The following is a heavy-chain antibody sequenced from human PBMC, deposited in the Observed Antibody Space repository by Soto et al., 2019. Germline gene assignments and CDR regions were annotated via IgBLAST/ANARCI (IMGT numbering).Heavy chain of an antibody. CDR2: ISWNSGSI. CDR3: AKDQGEWYPGEDAFDI. J-gene: IGHJ3*02. V-gene: IGHV3-9*01. Sequence: GGSLRLSCAASGFTFDDYAMHWVRQAPGKGLEWVSGISWNSGSIGYADSVKGRFTISRDNAKNSLYLQMNSLRAEDTALYYCAKDQGEWYPGEDAFDIWGQGTMVTVSS. CDR1: GFTFDDYA. D-gene: IGHD3-3*01.